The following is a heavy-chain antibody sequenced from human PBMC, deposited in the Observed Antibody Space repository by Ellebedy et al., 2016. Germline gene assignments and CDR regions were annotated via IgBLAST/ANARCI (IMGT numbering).Heavy chain of an antibody. CDR1: GYSISSGYY. D-gene: IGHD4-23*01. CDR2: IYHSGST. J-gene: IGHJ3*02. Sequence: SETLSLXCTVSGYSISSGYYWGWIRQPPGKGLEWIGSIYHSGSTYYNPSLKSRVTISVDTSKNQFSLKLSSVTAADTAVYYCARETTVEAFDIWGQGTMVTVSS. V-gene: IGHV4-38-2*02. CDR3: ARETTVEAFDI.